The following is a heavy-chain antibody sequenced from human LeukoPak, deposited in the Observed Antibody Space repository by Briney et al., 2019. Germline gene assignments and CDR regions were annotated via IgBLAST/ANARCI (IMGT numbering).Heavy chain of an antibody. J-gene: IGHJ6*03. D-gene: IGHD2-2*01. V-gene: IGHV4-34*01. CDR1: GGSFSGYY. Sequence: SETLSLTCAVYGGSFSGYYWSWIRQPPGKGLERIGEINHSGNTNHNPSLKSRVTISADTSKNQVSLKLSSVTAADTAVYYCARGPASRRFYYMDVWGKGTTVTVSS. CDR2: INHSGNT. CDR3: ARGPASRRFYYMDV.